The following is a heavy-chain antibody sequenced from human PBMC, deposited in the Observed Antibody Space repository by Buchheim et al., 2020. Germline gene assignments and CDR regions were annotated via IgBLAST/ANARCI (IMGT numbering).Heavy chain of an antibody. CDR1: GGSVSSGNYY. CDR2: IYYSGNT. V-gene: IGHV4-61*01. CDR3: ARGPRSITWFDP. D-gene: IGHD6-6*01. J-gene: IGHJ5*02. Sequence: QVQLQESGPGLAKPSETLSLTCTVSGGSVSSGNYYWSWIRQPPGKGLEWIGSIYYSGNTNYNPSLKSRVTISVEPSKNQFSLKLISLTAADTAVYYCARGPRSITWFDPWGQGTL.